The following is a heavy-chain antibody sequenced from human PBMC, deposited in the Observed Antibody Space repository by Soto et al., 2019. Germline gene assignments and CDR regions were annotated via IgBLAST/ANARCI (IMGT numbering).Heavy chain of an antibody. CDR3: ARVTGYCSSTSCYSYGMDV. J-gene: IGHJ6*02. CDR1: GYTFTSYG. CDR2: ISAYNGNT. D-gene: IGHD2-2*01. V-gene: IGHV1-18*01. Sequence: VSVKVSCKASGYTFTSYGISWVRQAPGQGLEWIGWISAYNGNTNYAQKLQGRVTMTTDTSTSTAYMELRSLRSDDTAVYYCARVTGYCSSTSCYSYGMDVWGQGTTVTVSS.